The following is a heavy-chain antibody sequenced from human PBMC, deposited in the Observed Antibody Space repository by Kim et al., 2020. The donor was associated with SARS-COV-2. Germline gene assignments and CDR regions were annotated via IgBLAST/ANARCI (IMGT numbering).Heavy chain of an antibody. CDR3: ARDMGYCSGGSCYPLPFDY. CDR1: GFTFISYS. Sequence: GGSLRLSCAASGFTFISYSMNWVRQAPGKGLEWVSSISSSSSYIYYADSVKGRFTISRDNAKNSLYLQMNSLRAEDTAVYYCARDMGYCSGGSCYPLPFDYWGQGTLVTVSS. V-gene: IGHV3-21*01. CDR2: ISSSSSYI. D-gene: IGHD2-15*01. J-gene: IGHJ4*02.